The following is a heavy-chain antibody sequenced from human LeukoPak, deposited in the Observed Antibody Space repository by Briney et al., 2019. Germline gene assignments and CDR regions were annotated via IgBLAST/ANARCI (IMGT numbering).Heavy chain of an antibody. CDR1: GFTFSSYS. D-gene: IGHD6-13*01. CDR3: AKDVNIANPTHFDS. J-gene: IGHJ4*02. V-gene: IGHV3-23*01. CDR2: ISGSGGST. Sequence: PGGSLRLSCAASGFTFSSYSMNWVRQAPGKGLEWVSSISGSGGSTYYADSVKGRFTISRDNSKNTLSLQMNSLRAGDTAVYYCAKDVNIANPTHFDSWGQGTLVTVSS.